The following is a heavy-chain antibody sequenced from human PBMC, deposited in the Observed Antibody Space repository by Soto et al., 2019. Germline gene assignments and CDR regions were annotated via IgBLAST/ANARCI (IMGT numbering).Heavy chain of an antibody. CDR3: AREGGTIFGVDNLDS. CDR1: GGSVRSGSYY. J-gene: IGHJ4*02. D-gene: IGHD3-3*01. Sequence: SETLSLTCTVSGGSVRSGSYYWSWIRQPPGKGLEWIGYISYSGSTNYNPSLKSRVTISVDTSKNQFSLNLNSVTAADTAVYYCAREGGTIFGVDNLDSWGQGTLVTVSS. CDR2: ISYSGST. V-gene: IGHV4-61*01.